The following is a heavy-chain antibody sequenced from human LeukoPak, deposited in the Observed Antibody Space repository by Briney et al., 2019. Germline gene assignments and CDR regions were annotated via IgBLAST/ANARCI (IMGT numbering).Heavy chain of an antibody. D-gene: IGHD3-22*01. CDR3: ARGWDNNDSSGYTA. CDR1: GFSFGSNW. V-gene: IGHV3-30*03. CDR2: TSYDERNK. J-gene: IGHJ4*02. Sequence: GGSLRLSCVASGFSFGSNWMSRVRQAPGKGLEWVAATSYDERNKYYGDSVRGRFTISRDNSKNTLYLQMNSLRVEDTAVYYCARGWDNNDSSGYTAWGQGTLVTVSS.